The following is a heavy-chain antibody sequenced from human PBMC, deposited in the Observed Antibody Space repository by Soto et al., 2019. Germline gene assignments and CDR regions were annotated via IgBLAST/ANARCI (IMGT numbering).Heavy chain of an antibody. CDR2: ITDSGYTA. J-gene: IGHJ4*02. CDR3: ATNGQWLATPPEA. CDR1: GFSFGPFV. V-gene: IGHV3-23*01. D-gene: IGHD6-19*01. Sequence: EMQLLESGGASVQPGGSLRLACAASGFSFGPFVMTWFRQAPGGGLAWVASITDSGYTASYAETVEGRFTVSRDNSKNKLHLQMNALRPEDTATYYCATNGQWLATPPEAWGEGTLVTVSS.